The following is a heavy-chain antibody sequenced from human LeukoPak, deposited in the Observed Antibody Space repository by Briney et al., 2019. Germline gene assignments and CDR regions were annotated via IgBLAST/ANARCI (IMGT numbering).Heavy chain of an antibody. CDR2: IKQDGSEK. V-gene: IGHV3-7*01. CDR3: ARAFLERDFDY. D-gene: IGHD2/OR15-2a*01. CDR1: GFTFSSYW. J-gene: IGHJ4*02. Sequence: GGSLRLSCAASGFTFSSYWMSWVRQAPGKGLEWVANIKQDGSEKYYVDSVKGRFTISRDNTKNSLYLQMNSLRAEDTAVYYCARAFLERDFDYWGQGTLVTVSS.